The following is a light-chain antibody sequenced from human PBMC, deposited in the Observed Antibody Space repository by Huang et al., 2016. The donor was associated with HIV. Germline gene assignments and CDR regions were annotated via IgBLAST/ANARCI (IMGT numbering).Light chain of an antibody. V-gene: IGKV3-11*01. J-gene: IGKJ2*01. CDR3: QQRITWPPYT. Sequence: EIVLTQSPATLSLSPGERDTLSCRASQSVSSYLSWYHQKPGQAPRLRIYEASNRATGIPARFSGSGSVTDFTLTISSLEPEDFAVYYCQQRITWPPYTFGQGTKLEIK. CDR1: QSVSSY. CDR2: EAS.